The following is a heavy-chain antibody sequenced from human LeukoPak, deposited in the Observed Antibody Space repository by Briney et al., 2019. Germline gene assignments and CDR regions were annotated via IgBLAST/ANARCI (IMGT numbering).Heavy chain of an antibody. J-gene: IGHJ4*02. CDR1: GGSFSGYY. CDR2: IYHSGST. Sequence: SETLSLTCAVYGGSFSGYYWSWIRQPPGKGLEWIGEIYHSGSTNYNPSLKSRVTISVDKSKNQFSLKLSSVTAADTAVYYCAREPLGHIYSSGSDYWGQGTLVTVSS. CDR3: AREPLGHIYSSGSDY. D-gene: IGHD3-22*01. V-gene: IGHV4-34*01.